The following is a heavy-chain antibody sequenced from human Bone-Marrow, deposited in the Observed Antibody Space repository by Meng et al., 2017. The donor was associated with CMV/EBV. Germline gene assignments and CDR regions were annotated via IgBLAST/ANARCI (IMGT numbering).Heavy chain of an antibody. CDR2: IKQDGSEK. J-gene: IGHJ6*02. Sequence: GESLKISCAASGFTFSSYWMSWVRQAPGKGLEWVANIKQDGSEKYYVDSVKGRFTISRDNAKNSLYLQMNSLRTEDTAVYYCARGGDYDFWSGYSNYYGMDVWGQGTTVTVSS. D-gene: IGHD3-3*01. CDR3: ARGGDYDFWSGYSNYYGMDV. CDR1: GFTFSSYW. V-gene: IGHV3-7*01.